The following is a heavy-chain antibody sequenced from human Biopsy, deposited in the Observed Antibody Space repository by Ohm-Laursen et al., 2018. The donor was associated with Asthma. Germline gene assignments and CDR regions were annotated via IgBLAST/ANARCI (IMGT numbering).Heavy chain of an antibody. Sequence: SLRLSCTASGFTFGSYGLHWVRQAPGKGLEWVADIWFDGSNKHYADSVKGRFTISRDNSKSTLYLQMNSLRAEDTALYYCGRERSYMVDYWGQGTLVIVSS. D-gene: IGHD3-10*01. J-gene: IGHJ4*02. CDR2: IWFDGSNK. CDR3: GRERSYMVDY. CDR1: GFTFGSYG. V-gene: IGHV3-33*01.